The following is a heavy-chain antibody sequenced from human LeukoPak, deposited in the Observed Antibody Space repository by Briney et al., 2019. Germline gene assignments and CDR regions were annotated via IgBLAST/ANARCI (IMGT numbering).Heavy chain of an antibody. D-gene: IGHD2-2*01. Sequence: ASVKVSCKASGYTFTSYDINWVRQATGQGLEWMGWMNPNSGNTGYAQKFQGRVTITRNTSISTAYMELSSLRSEDTAVYYCGVGGVPAAHDAFDIWGQGTMVTVSS. CDR2: MNPNSGNT. J-gene: IGHJ3*02. CDR3: GVGGVPAAHDAFDI. CDR1: GYTFTSYD. V-gene: IGHV1-8*03.